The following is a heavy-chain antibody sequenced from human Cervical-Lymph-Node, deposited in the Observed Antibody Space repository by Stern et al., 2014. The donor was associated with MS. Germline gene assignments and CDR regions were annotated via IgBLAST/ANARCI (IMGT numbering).Heavy chain of an antibody. J-gene: IGHJ6*02. D-gene: IGHD2/OR15-2a*01. CDR1: GFTSDDYA. V-gene: IGHV3-9*02. CDR3: AKDYAASFFYNGMDV. CDR2: INWNSDII. Sequence: EVQLVESGGGLVQPGRSLRLSCAASGFTSDDYAMHWVRQAPGKGLEWVSGINWNSDIIGYADSVKGRFTISRDNAKNSLSLQINSLRAEDTAVYYCAKDYAASFFYNGMDVWGQGTTVTVSS.